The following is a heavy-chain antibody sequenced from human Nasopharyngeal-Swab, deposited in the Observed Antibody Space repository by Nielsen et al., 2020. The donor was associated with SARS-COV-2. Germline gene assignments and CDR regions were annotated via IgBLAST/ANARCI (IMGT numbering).Heavy chain of an antibody. J-gene: IGHJ5*02. CDR3: ARGKSDIVVVPAAHRGWFDP. Sequence: WVRQAPGQGLEWMGGIIPIFGTANYAQKFQSRVTITADESTSTAYMELSSLRSEDTAEYYCARGKSDIVVVPAAHRGWFDPWGQGTLVTVSS. D-gene: IGHD2-2*01. CDR2: IIPIFGTA. V-gene: IGHV1-69*01.